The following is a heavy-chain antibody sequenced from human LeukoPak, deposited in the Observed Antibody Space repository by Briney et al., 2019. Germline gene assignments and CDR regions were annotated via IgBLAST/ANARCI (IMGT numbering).Heavy chain of an antibody. CDR1: GFTRSHYY. Sequence: PEGSLRLSCAASGFTRSHYYMTWIRQAPGQGLEWLSCISSSGDTIYYADSVKGRFTVSRDNAENSLYLQMNSLRAEDTAMYYCARQGSEIDYWGQGTLVTVSS. V-gene: IGHV3-11*01. CDR2: ISSSGDTI. CDR3: ARQGSEIDY. J-gene: IGHJ4*02.